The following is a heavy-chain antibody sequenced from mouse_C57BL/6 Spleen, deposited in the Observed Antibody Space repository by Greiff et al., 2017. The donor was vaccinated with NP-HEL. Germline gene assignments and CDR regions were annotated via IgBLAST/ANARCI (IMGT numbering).Heavy chain of an antibody. CDR2: INPSTGGT. CDR3: ASPFITTVPYYYAMDY. D-gene: IGHD1-2*01. Sequence: EVQLQQSGPELVKPGASVKISCKASGYSFTGYYMNWVKQSPEKSLEWIGEINPSTGGTTYNQKFKAKATLTVDKSSSTAYMQLKSLTSEDSAVYYCASPFITTVPYYYAMDYWGQGTSVTVSS. V-gene: IGHV1-42*01. CDR1: GYSFTGYY. J-gene: IGHJ4*01.